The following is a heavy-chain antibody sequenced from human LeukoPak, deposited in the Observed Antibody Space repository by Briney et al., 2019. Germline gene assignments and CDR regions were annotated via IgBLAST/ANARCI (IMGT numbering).Heavy chain of an antibody. J-gene: IGHJ4*02. V-gene: IGHV1-46*01. D-gene: IGHD6-13*01. Sequence: ASVKVSCKASGYTFTSYYMHWVRQAPGQGLEWMGIINPSGGSTSYAQKFQGRVTMTRDTSTNTVYMELSSLRSEDTAVYYCASEYSSNDNLNWGQGTLVTVSS. CDR3: ASEYSSNDNLN. CDR1: GYTFTSYY. CDR2: INPSGGST.